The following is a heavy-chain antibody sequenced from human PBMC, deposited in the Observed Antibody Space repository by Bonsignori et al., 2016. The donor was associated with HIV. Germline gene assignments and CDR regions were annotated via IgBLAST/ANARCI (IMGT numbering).Heavy chain of an antibody. D-gene: IGHD6-19*01. Sequence: QVQLQQWGAGLLRPSETLSLTCAVYNTSFSAYFWSWIRLAPGKGLEWIGEVNHIGRTNYNPSLNSRLTMSVDTSKNQVSLKLSSVTAADTGTYYCARGHRSSDGWFSTFNVLGPKGQWSPSLQ. CDR1: NTSFSAYF. V-gene: IGHV4-34*01. CDR2: VNHIGRT. CDR3: ARGHRSSDGWFSTFNV. J-gene: IGHJ3*01.